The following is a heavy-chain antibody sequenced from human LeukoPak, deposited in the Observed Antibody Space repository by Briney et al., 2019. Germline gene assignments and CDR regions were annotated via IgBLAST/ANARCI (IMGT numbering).Heavy chain of an antibody. V-gene: IGHV3-66*02. CDR2: IYSGGST. CDR3: ARGSRITIFGVVHYYMDV. CDR1: GFTVSSNY. D-gene: IGHD3-3*01. Sequence: GGSLRLSCAASGFTVSSNYMSWVRQAPGKGLEWVSVIYSGGSTYYADSVKGRFTISRDNSKNTLYLQMNSLRAEDTAVYYCARGSRITIFGVVHYYMDVWRKGTTVTVSS. J-gene: IGHJ6*03.